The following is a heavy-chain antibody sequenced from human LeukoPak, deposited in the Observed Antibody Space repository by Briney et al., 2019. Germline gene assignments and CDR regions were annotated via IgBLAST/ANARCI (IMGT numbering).Heavy chain of an antibody. V-gene: IGHV5-51*01. CDR1: GYSFTNYW. J-gene: IGHJ4*02. Sequence: GESLKISCKASGYSFTNYWIGWVRQMPGKGLEWMGIIYPGDADTTYSPSFQGHVTISADNSISTVYLQWNSLKAPDTAMYYCARHGRRAAPGYFDFWGLGTLVTVSS. CDR3: ARHGRRAAPGYFDF. CDR2: IYPGDADT. D-gene: IGHD6-6*01.